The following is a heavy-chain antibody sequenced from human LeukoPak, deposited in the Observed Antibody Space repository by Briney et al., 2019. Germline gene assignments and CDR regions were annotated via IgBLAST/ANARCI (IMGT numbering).Heavy chain of an antibody. CDR2: ISSTAITI. D-gene: IGHD4-23*01. CDR1: GFTFSDYY. CDR3: ARGRDYAGIAAMYDH. Sequence: GGSLRLSCAASGFTFSDYYMSWILQAPGKGLEWVSYISSTAITINYADSVKGRFHIPRVNVKNLLYLQMNSLRADDTAVYYCARGRDYAGIAAMYDHWGQGMLVTVSS. J-gene: IGHJ4*02. V-gene: IGHV3-11*01.